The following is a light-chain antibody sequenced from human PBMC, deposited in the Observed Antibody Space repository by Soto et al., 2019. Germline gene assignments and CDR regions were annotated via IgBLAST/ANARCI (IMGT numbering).Light chain of an antibody. Sequence: EIVMTQSPGTLSVSPGERATLSCRASQSLTNSFIAWYQQKPGQAPRLLIYDTSSRATGIPDRFSGSGSGTDFTLTISRLEPEDFTVFFCQQYGTSEIIFGQGTRLEIK. CDR1: QSLTNSF. V-gene: IGKV3-20*01. CDR3: QQYGTSEII. CDR2: DTS. J-gene: IGKJ5*01.